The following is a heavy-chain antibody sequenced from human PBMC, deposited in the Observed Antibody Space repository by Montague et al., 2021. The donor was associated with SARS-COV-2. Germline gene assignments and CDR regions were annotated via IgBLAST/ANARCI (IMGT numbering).Heavy chain of an antibody. D-gene: IGHD3-9*01. J-gene: IGHJ4*02. CDR2: IDWDDDK. CDR3: ARIRYDILTGYQTLFDX. CDR1: GFSLSTSGMC. V-gene: IGHV2-70*11. Sequence: PALVKPTQTLTLTCTFSGFSLSTSGMCVSWIRQPPGKALEWLARIDWDDDKYYSTSLKTRLTISKDTSKNQVVLTMTNVNPVDTATYYCARIRYDILTGYQTLFDXWGQGTLVPSPQ.